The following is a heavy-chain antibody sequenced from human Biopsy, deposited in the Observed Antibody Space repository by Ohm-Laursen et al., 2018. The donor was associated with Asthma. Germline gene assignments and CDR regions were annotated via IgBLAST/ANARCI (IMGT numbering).Heavy chain of an antibody. CDR2: MSFDGRQT. CDR3: AKERYYDFWSGYTI. V-gene: IGHV3-30*18. J-gene: IGHJ3*02. CDR1: GFSFNSYG. D-gene: IGHD3-3*01. Sequence: SLRLSCAAPGFSFNSYGMHWVRQAPGKGLEWVAVMSFDGRQTYYADSVKGRFTISRDNSKNTLCLQMNSLRAEDTAVYYCAKERYYDFWSGYTIWGQGTMVTVSS.